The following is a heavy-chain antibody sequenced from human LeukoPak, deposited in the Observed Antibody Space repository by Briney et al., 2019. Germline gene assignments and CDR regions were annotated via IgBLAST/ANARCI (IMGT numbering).Heavy chain of an antibody. Sequence: SVKVSCKASGGTFSSYAISWVRQAPGQGLEWMGGIIPIFGTANYAQKFQGRVTITADKSTSTAYMELSSLRSGDTAVYYCAGDQYYGSGSYYNGGDYWGQGTLVTVSS. CDR3: AGDQYYGSGSYYNGGDY. J-gene: IGHJ4*02. CDR2: IIPIFGTA. V-gene: IGHV1-69*06. D-gene: IGHD3-10*01. CDR1: GGTFSSYA.